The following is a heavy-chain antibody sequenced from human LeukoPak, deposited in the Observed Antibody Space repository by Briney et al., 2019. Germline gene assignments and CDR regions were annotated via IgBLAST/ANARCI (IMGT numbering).Heavy chain of an antibody. Sequence: PGGSLRLSCAASGFTFSDMSWIRQAPGKGLEWVSYISSSGSTIYYADSVKGRFTISRDNAKNSLYLQMNSLRAEDTAVYYCSMGRYYYYMDVWGKGTTVTVS. CDR3: SMGRYYYYMDV. CDR2: ISSSGSTI. CDR1: GFTFSD. V-gene: IGHV3-11*04. J-gene: IGHJ6*03.